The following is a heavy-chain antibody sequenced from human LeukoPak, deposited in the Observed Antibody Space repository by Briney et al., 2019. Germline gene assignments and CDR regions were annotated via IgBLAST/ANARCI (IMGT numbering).Heavy chain of an antibody. V-gene: IGHV1-69*01. CDR1: GGTFSSYA. D-gene: IGHD3-10*01. CDR3: ARVRGQLGELSYYFDY. Sequence: SVKVSCKASGGTFSSYAISWVRQAPGQGLEWMGGIIPIFGTANYAQKFQGRVTITADESTSTAYMELSSLRSEDTAMYYCARVRGQLGELSYYFDYWGQGTLVTVSS. CDR2: IIPIFGTA. J-gene: IGHJ4*02.